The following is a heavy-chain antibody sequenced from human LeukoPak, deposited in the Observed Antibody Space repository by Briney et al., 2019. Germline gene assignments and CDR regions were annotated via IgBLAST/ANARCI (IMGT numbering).Heavy chain of an antibody. V-gene: IGHV1-8*03. CDR2: MNPNSGNT. Sequence: ASVKVSCKASGYTFTSYDINWVRQATGQGLEWMGWMNPNSGNTGYAQKFQGRVTITRNTSISTAYMELSSLRSEDTAVYYCASRPGYSYGYNYFDYWGQGTLVTVSS. D-gene: IGHD5-18*01. CDR3: ASRPGYSYGYNYFDY. CDR1: GYTFTSYD. J-gene: IGHJ4*02.